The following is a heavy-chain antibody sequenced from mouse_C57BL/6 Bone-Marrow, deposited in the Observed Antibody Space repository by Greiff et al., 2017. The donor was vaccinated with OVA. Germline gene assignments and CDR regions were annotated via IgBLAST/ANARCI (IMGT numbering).Heavy chain of an antibody. V-gene: IGHV5-2*01. J-gene: IGHJ2*01. CDR3: ASDYDGGGFDY. Sequence: EVKLVESGGGLVQPGESLKLSCESNEYEFPSHDMSWVRKTPEKRLELVAAINSDGGSTYYPDTMERRFIISRDNTKKTLYLQMSSLRSEDTALYYRASDYDGGGFDYWGQGTTLTVSS. CDR2: INSDGGST. D-gene: IGHD2-4*01. CDR1: EYEFPSHD.